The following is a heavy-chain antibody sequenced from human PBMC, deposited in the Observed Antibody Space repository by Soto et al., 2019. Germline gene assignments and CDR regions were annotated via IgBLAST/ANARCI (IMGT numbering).Heavy chain of an antibody. Sequence: QVQLVQSGAEVKKPGSSVKVSCKASGGIFSTYAISWLRQAPGQGLEWMGGIIPLFATPNYAQRFQGRVTITADESTSTDYMELSRLRFEDTAVYYCARDRDDYGSGNYYNRIDFWGQGTLVTVSS. D-gene: IGHD3-10*01. CDR3: ARDRDDYGSGNYYNRIDF. CDR2: IIPLFATP. J-gene: IGHJ4*02. CDR1: GGIFSTYA. V-gene: IGHV1-69*01.